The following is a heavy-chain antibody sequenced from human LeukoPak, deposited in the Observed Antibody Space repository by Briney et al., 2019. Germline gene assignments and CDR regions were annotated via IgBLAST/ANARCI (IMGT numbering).Heavy chain of an antibody. J-gene: IGHJ4*02. CDR2: ISAYNGNT. Sequence: GASVKVSCKASGYTFTSYGISWVRQAPGQGLEWMGWISAYNGNTNYAQKLQGRVTMTTDTSTTTAYMELRSLRPDDTAVYYCARNAPGYPPNYWGQGTLVTVSS. CDR1: GYTFTSYG. D-gene: IGHD3-9*01. CDR3: ARNAPGYPPNY. V-gene: IGHV1-18*01.